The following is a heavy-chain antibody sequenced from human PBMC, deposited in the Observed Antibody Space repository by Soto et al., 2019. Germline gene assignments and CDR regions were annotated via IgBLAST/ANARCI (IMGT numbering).Heavy chain of an antibody. Sequence: EVQLVESGGGLVKPGGSLRLSCAASGFTFSTYTMNWVRQAPGKGLEWVSSISSTSTYIYYADSLKGRFTISRDNAKNSLYLQMNSLRAEDTAVYYCARGGSSWYFAPTYWGQGTLVTVSS. D-gene: IGHD6-13*01. CDR1: GFTFSTYT. J-gene: IGHJ4*02. CDR2: ISSTSTYI. V-gene: IGHV3-21*01. CDR3: ARGGSSWYFAPTY.